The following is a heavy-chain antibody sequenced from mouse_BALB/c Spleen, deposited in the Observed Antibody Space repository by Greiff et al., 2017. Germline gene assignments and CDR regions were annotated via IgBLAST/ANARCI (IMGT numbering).Heavy chain of an antibody. D-gene: IGHD2-3*01. CDR1: GYTFTSYT. CDR2: INPSSGYT. J-gene: IGHJ4*01. Sequence: VKLQESGAELARPGASVKMSCKASGYTFTSYTMHWVKQRPGQGLEWIGYINPSSGYTNYNQKFKDKATLTADKSSSTAYMQLSSLTSEDSAVYYCARWGYDGYFYYAMDYWGQGTSVTVSS. V-gene: IGHV1-4*01. CDR3: ARWGYDGYFYYAMDY.